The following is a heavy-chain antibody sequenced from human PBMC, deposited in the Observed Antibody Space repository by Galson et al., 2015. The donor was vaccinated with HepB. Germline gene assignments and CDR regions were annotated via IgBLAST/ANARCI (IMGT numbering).Heavy chain of an antibody. V-gene: IGHV3-11*05. J-gene: IGHJ5*02. CDR1: GFTFSDYY. CDR3: ARDPSIAVAVQGWFDP. D-gene: IGHD6-19*01. Sequence: SLRLSCAASGFTFSDYYMSWIRQAPGKGLGWVSYISSSSSYTNYADSVKGRFTISRDNAKNSLYLQMNSLRSDDTAVYYCARDPSIAVAVQGWFDPWGQGTLVTVSS. CDR2: ISSSSSYT.